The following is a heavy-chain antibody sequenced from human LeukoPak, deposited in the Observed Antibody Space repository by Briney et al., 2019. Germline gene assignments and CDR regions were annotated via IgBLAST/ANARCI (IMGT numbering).Heavy chain of an antibody. Sequence: GGSLRLSCAASGFTFSSFAMSWVRQAPGKGLEWVSVVSGSGGSTYYADSVTGRFTISRDNSKNTLSLQMNGLRAEDTAVYCCAKVMAARPFDPWGQGTLVTVSS. V-gene: IGHV3-23*01. CDR3: AKVMAARPFDP. J-gene: IGHJ5*02. D-gene: IGHD6-6*01. CDR1: GFTFSSFA. CDR2: VSGSGGST.